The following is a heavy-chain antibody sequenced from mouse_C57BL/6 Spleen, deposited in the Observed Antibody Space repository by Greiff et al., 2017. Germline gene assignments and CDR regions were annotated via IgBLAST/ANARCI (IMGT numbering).Heavy chain of an antibody. Sequence: EVKLVESGGGLVKPGGSLKLSCAASGFTFSSYAMSWVRQTPEKRLEWVATISDGGSYTYYPDNVKGRFTITRDNAKNNLYLQMSHLTSEDTAMYYCARTTTVVYYFDYWGQGTTLTVSS. V-gene: IGHV5-4*03. D-gene: IGHD1-1*01. J-gene: IGHJ2*01. CDR3: ARTTTVVYYFDY. CDR2: ISDGGSYT. CDR1: GFTFSSYA.